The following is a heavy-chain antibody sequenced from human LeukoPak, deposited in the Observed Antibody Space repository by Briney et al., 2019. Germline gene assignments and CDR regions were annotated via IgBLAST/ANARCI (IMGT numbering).Heavy chain of an antibody. CDR2: ISGSGGTT. V-gene: IGHV3-23*01. D-gene: IGHD1-26*01. CDR3: AKGGSYYYFDY. J-gene: IGHJ4*02. CDR1: RFTFNNYG. Sequence: TGGSLRLSCAASRFTFNNYGMSWVRQAPGKGLEWVSAISGSGGTTYHADSVKGRFTISRDNSKNTLYLQMNSLRAEDTAVYYCAKGGSYYYFDYWGQGTLVTVSS.